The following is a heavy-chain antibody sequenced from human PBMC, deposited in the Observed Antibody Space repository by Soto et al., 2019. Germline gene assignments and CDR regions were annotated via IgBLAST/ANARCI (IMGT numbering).Heavy chain of an antibody. J-gene: IGHJ5*02. CDR3: ARVPILGYCSGGSCYRNWFDP. CDR2: INHSGST. CDR1: GGSFSGYY. V-gene: IGHV4-34*01. Sequence: SETLSLTCAVYGGSFSGYYWSWIRQPPGKGLERIGEINHSGSTNYNPSLKSRVTISVDTSKNQFSLKLSSVTAADTAVYYCARVPILGYCSGGSCYRNWFDPWGQGPLVTVSS. D-gene: IGHD2-15*01.